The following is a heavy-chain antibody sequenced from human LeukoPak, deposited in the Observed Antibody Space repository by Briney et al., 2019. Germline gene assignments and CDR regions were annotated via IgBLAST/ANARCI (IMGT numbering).Heavy chain of an antibody. CDR1: GFTFSSYG. J-gene: IGHJ4*02. CDR2: IWYDGSNK. D-gene: IGHD3-16*01. CDR3: ARDRGGYYFDY. Sequence: PGRSLRLSCAASGFTFSSYGMPWVRQAPGKGLEWVAVIWYDGSNKYYADSVKGRFTISRDNSKNTLYLQMNSPRAEDTAVYYCARDRGGYYFDYWGQGTLVTVSS. V-gene: IGHV3-33*01.